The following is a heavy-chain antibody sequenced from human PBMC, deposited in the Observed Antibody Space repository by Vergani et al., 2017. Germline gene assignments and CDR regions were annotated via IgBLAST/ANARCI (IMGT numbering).Heavy chain of an antibody. CDR2: IIPILGIA. V-gene: IGHV1-69*04. Sequence: QVQLVQSGAEVKKPGASVKVSCKASGGTFSSYAISWVRQAPGQGLEWMGRIIPILGIANYAQKFQGRVTITADKSTSTAYMELSSLRSEDTAVYYCARRRLRDDNWFDPWGQGTLVTVSS. CDR1: GGTFSSYA. J-gene: IGHJ5*02. D-gene: IGHD6-25*01. CDR3: ARRRLRDDNWFDP.